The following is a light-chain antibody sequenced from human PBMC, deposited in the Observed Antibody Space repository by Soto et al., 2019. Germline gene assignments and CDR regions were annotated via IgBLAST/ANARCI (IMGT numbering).Light chain of an antibody. J-gene: IGLJ2*01. CDR3: QTWGTGIHVV. CDR1: SGHSSYA. V-gene: IGLV4-69*01. CDR2: LDSDGSH. Sequence: QLVLTQSPSASASLGASVKLTCTMSSGHSSYAIAWHQQQPEKGPRYLMKLDSDGSHTKGDAITDRFSGSSSGAERYLTISSRQSEDEADYYCQTWGTGIHVVFGGGTKLTVL.